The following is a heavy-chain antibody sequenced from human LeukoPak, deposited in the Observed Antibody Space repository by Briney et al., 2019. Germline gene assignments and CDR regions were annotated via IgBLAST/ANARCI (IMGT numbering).Heavy chain of an antibody. CDR3: ARGLLGVVIPLYYYYYYYMDV. CDR2: INHSGST. D-gene: IGHD3-3*01. V-gene: IGHV4-34*01. CDR1: GGSFSGYY. J-gene: IGHJ6*03. Sequence: SETLSLTCAVYGGSFSGYYWSWIRQPPGKGLEWIGEINHSGSTNYNPSLKSRVTISVDTSKNQFSLKLSSVTAADAAVYYCARGLLGVVIPLYYYYYYYMDVWGKGTTVTVSS.